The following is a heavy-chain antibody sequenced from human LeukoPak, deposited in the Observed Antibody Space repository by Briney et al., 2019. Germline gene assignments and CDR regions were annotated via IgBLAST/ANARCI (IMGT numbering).Heavy chain of an antibody. CDR3: ARASKVEAFDV. V-gene: IGHV3-66*01. CDR2: IYGGSST. Sequence: GGSLRLSCAASGVTVSSTYMSWVRQAPGKGLEWVSVIYGGSSTYNADSVKGRFTIPRDNSKNTLFLQMNSLRAEDTAVYYCARASKVEAFDVWGQGTMVTVSS. D-gene: IGHD2-15*01. CDR1: GVTVSSTY. J-gene: IGHJ3*01.